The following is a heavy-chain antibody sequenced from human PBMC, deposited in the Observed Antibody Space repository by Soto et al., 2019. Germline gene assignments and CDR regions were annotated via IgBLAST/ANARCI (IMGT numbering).Heavy chain of an antibody. Sequence: SETLSLTCAVYGGSLSGYYWSWIRQPPGKGLEWIGEINHSGSTNYNPSLKSRVTISVATSKNQFSLKLSSVTAADTAVYYCARDGYCSGGSCPHNWYFDLWGRGTLVTVSS. CDR1: GGSLSGYY. CDR3: ARDGYCSGGSCPHNWYFDL. CDR2: INHSGST. D-gene: IGHD2-15*01. J-gene: IGHJ2*01. V-gene: IGHV4-34*01.